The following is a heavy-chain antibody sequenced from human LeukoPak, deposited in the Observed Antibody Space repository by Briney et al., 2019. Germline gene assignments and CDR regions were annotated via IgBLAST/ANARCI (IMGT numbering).Heavy chain of an antibody. CDR2: MRYDVSNK. J-gene: IGHJ4*02. Sequence: PGGSLRLSCAASGFTFSSYDMHWVRQAPGKGLEWVAFMRYDVSNKYYADSVKGRFTISRDNSKNTLYLQMNSLRPEDTALYFCAVTRRLLFDYWGQGTLVTVSS. D-gene: IGHD3-3*01. CDR1: GFTFSSYD. V-gene: IGHV3-30*02. CDR3: AVTRRLLFDY.